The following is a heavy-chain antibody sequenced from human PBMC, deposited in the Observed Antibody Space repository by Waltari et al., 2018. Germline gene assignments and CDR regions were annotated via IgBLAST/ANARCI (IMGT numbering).Heavy chain of an antibody. Sequence: EVQLVESGGGLVKPGGSLRLSCAASGFTFSSYSMNWVRQAPGKGLEWVSSISSSSSYIYYADSVKGRFTISGDNAKNSLYLQMNSLRAEDTAVYYCARGGSPDIARRDAFDIWGQGTMVTVSS. V-gene: IGHV3-21*01. CDR3: ARGGSPDIARRDAFDI. CDR2: ISSSSSYI. J-gene: IGHJ3*02. D-gene: IGHD5-12*01. CDR1: GFTFSSYS.